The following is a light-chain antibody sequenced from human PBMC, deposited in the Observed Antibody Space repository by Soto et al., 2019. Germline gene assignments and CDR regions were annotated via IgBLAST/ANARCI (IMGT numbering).Light chain of an antibody. Sequence: DIQMTQSPSSLSASVGDRVTITCRARQGISNYLAWYPQKPGKVPKLLIYAASTLQSGVPSRFSGSGSGTDVTLTSSSRQPEDVATYYCQKYNSAPWTFGQGTKVEIK. CDR3: QKYNSAPWT. CDR2: AAS. V-gene: IGKV1-27*01. CDR1: QGISNY. J-gene: IGKJ1*01.